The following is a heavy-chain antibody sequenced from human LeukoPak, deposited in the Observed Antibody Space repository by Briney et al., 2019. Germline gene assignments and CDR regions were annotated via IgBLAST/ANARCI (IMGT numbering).Heavy chain of an antibody. V-gene: IGHV3-30*02. CDR2: IRYDGSNK. J-gene: IGHJ4*02. CDR1: GFTFSSYG. Sequence: GGSLRLPCAASGFTFSSYGKHWVRQAPGKGLEWVAFIRYDGSNKYYADSVKGRFTISRDNAKNSLYLQMSSLRVEDTAVYYCASWAGNTQSDSWSGPFDYWGQGTLVTVSS. CDR3: ASWAGNTQSDSWSGPFDY. D-gene: IGHD3-3*01.